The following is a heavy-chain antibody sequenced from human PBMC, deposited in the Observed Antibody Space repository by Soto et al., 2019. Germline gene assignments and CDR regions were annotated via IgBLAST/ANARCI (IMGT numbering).Heavy chain of an antibody. Sequence: EVQLVESGGGLVQPGRSLRLSCAASGFTFDDYAMHWVRQAPGKGLEWVSGISWNSGSIGYADSVKGRFTISRDNAKNSLYLQMNSLRAEDTALYYCAKDDISEWGLHCSSTSCPGAPDYWGQGTLVTVSS. D-gene: IGHD2-2*01. CDR1: GFTFDDYA. J-gene: IGHJ4*02. V-gene: IGHV3-9*01. CDR3: AKDDISEWGLHCSSTSCPGAPDY. CDR2: ISWNSGSI.